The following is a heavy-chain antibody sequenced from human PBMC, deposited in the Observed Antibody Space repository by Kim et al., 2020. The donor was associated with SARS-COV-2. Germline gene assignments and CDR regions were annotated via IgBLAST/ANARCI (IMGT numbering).Heavy chain of an antibody. CDR3: ARDLSGYYGSGSYYMAVYGTRDYGMDV. CDR2: ISSSGSTI. Sequence: GGSLRLSCAASGFTFSDYYMSWIRQAPGKGLEWVSYISSSGSTIYYADSVKGRFTISRDNAKNSLYLQMNSLRAEDTAVYYCARDLSGYYGSGSYYMAVYGTRDYGMDVWGQGTTVTVSS. D-gene: IGHD3-10*01. J-gene: IGHJ6*02. CDR1: GFTFSDYY. V-gene: IGHV3-11*04.